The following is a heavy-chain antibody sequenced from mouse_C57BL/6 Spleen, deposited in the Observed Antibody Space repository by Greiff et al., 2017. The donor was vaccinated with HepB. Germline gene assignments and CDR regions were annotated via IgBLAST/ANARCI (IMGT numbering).Heavy chain of an antibody. CDR3: TSRRNWDGNFDV. CDR1: GYTFTDYE. J-gene: IGHJ1*03. V-gene: IGHV1-15*01. Sequence: VQLQQPGAELVRPGASVTLSCKASGYTFTDYEMHWVKQTPVHGLEWIGAIDPETGGTAYNQKFKGKAILTADKSSSTAYMELRSLTSEDSAVYYCTSRRNWDGNFDVWGTGTTVTDSS. CDR2: IDPETGGT. D-gene: IGHD4-1*01.